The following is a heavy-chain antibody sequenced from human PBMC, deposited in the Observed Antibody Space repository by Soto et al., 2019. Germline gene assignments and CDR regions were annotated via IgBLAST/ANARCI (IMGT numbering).Heavy chain of an antibody. Sequence: SDTLSLTCTVSGDSISRNYWTWILQPPGKGLEWIGHIYHSGSTKYNPSLKSRVIISIDTSKNQFSLRLTSVTAADTATYYCAIIGGDYGSNNWIDPWGQGALVTVSS. D-gene: IGHD4-17*01. CDR1: GDSISRNY. J-gene: IGHJ5*02. CDR2: IYHSGST. CDR3: AIIGGDYGSNNWIDP. V-gene: IGHV4-59*01.